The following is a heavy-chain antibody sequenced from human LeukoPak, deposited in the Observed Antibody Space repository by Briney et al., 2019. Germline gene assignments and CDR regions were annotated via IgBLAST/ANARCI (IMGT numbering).Heavy chain of an antibody. Sequence: ASVKVSCKASGYSFTGYYMHWVRQAPGQGLEWMGWINPNSGGTNYAQKFQGRVTMTRDTPISTAYMELSRLRSDDTAVYYCARDLTEPKPFDPWGQGTLVTVSS. CDR3: ARDLTEPKPFDP. V-gene: IGHV1-2*02. CDR2: INPNSGGT. CDR1: GYSFTGYY. J-gene: IGHJ5*02.